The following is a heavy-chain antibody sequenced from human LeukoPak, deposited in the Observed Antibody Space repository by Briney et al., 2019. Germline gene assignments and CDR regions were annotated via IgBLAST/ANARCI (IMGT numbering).Heavy chain of an antibody. CDR1: GFTFSSYW. J-gene: IGHJ4*02. CDR3: ARTYGSGSYYTLGY. CDR2: IKQDGSEK. D-gene: IGHD3-10*01. V-gene: IGHV3-7*01. Sequence: GGSLRLSCAASGFTFSSYWMSWVRQAPGKGLEWVANIKQDGSEKYYVDSVKGRFTISRDNAKNSLYLQMNSLRAEDTAVYYCARTYGSGSYYTLGYWGQGTLVTVSS.